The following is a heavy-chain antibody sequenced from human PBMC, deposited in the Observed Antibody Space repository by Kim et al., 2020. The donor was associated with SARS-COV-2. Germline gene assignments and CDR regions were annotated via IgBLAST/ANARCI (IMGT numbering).Heavy chain of an antibody. J-gene: IGHJ6*02. V-gene: IGHV3-66*01. D-gene: IGHD4-17*01. Sequence: GGSLRLSCAASGFTVSSNYMSWVRQAPGKGLEWVAVIYSGGSTYYADSVKGRFTISRDNSKNTLYLQMNSLRAEDTAVYYCARVLRTSYGDLGHSVYYYGMDVWGQGTTVTVSS. CDR3: ARVLRTSYGDLGHSVYYYGMDV. CDR1: GFTVSSNY. CDR2: IYSGGST.